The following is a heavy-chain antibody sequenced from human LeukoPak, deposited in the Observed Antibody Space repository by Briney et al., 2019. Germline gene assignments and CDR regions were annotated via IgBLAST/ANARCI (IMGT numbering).Heavy chain of an antibody. D-gene: IGHD6-13*01. V-gene: IGHV4-59*01. CDR2: IYYSGST. Sequence: SETLSLTCTVSGGXISSYYCSWVRQPPGKGLEWIGDIYYSGSTNYNPSVKSRVTISVDTSKNQFSLKLTSVTSADTAVYYCARSSAAGGSEYFQHWGQGTLVTVSS. CDR1: GGXISSYY. J-gene: IGHJ1*01. CDR3: ARSSAAGGSEYFQH.